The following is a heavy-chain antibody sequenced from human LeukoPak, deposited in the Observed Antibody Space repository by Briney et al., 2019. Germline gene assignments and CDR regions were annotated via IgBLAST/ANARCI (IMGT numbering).Heavy chain of an antibody. V-gene: IGHV4-34*01. CDR3: ASGYSYGYNALDY. D-gene: IGHD5-18*01. CDR2: INHSGST. CDR1: GGSFSGYY. J-gene: IGHJ4*02. Sequence: KPSETLSLTCAVYGGSFSGYYWNWIRQPPGKGLEWIGEINHSGSTNYNPSFKSRVTISVDTSKNQFSLKLSSVTAADTAVYYCASGYSYGYNALDYWGQGTLVTVSS.